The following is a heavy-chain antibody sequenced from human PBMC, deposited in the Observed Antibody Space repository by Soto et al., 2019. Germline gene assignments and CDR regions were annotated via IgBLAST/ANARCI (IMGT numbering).Heavy chain of an antibody. D-gene: IGHD2-15*01. V-gene: IGHV3-23*01. CDR2: ISGSGGST. CDR3: AKDLVGSNADYFDY. Sequence: SLRLSCAASGFTFSSYAMSWVRQAPGKGMEWVAAISGSGGSTYYADSVKGRFTISRDNSKNTLYLQMNSLRVEDAAVYYCAKDLVGSNADYFDYWGQGTLVTVSS. CDR1: GFTFSSYA. J-gene: IGHJ4*02.